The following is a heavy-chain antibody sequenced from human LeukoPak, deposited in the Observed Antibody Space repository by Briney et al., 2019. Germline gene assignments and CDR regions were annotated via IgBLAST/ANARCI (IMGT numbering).Heavy chain of an antibody. CDR2: TYYRSKWYN. D-gene: IGHD6-19*01. CDR3: ARSGFGSGWLGYYYGMDV. J-gene: IGHJ6*02. CDR1: GDSFSSNSAA. Sequence: SQTLSLTCAISGDSFSSNSAAWNWIRQSPSRGLEWLRSTYYRSKWYNDYAVSVKSRITINPDTSKNQFSLQLNSVTPEDTAVYYCARSGFGSGWLGYYYGMDVWGQGTTVTVSS. V-gene: IGHV6-1*01.